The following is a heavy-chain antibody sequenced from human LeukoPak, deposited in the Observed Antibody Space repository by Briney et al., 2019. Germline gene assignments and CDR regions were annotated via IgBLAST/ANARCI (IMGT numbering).Heavy chain of an antibody. CDR2: INPSGGST. J-gene: IGHJ3*02. CDR1: GYTFTSYY. V-gene: IGHV1-46*01. Sequence: ASVKVSCKSSGYTFTSYYMHWVRRAPGQGLEWMGIINPSGGSTSYAQKFQGRVTMTRDMSTSTVYMELSSLRSEDTAVYYCARDQGGYTDAFDIWGQGTMVTVSS. D-gene: IGHD5-12*01. CDR3: ARDQGGYTDAFDI.